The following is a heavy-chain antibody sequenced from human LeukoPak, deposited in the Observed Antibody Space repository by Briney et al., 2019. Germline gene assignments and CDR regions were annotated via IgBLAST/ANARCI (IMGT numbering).Heavy chain of an antibody. CDR1: GFSLSTSGVG. J-gene: IGHJ5*02. V-gene: IGHV2-5*02. D-gene: IGHD5-12*01. CDR2: IYWDDDK. Sequence: SGPTLVNPTQTLXLTCTFSGFSLSTSGVGVGWVRQPPGKALEWLALIYWDDDKRYSPSLKNRLTITKDTSKNQVVLTITNMDPVDTATYYCALNLWVATIGKGFGPWGQGTLVTVSS. CDR3: ALNLWVATIGKGFGP.